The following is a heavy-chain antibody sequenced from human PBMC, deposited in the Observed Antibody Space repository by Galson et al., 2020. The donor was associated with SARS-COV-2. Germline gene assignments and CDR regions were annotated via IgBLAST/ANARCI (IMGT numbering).Heavy chain of an antibody. CDR1: GGSFSGYY. D-gene: IGHD1-26*01. J-gene: IGHJ4*02. CDR3: ARGLVGARLGY. Sequence: SETLSLTCAVYGGSFSGYYWSWIRPPPGKGLEWIGEISDSGSTNYNPSLKSRVTISVDTSKKQFSLKLSSVTAADTAVYYCARGLVGARLGYWGQGTLVTVSS. V-gene: IGHV4-34*01. CDR2: ISDSGST.